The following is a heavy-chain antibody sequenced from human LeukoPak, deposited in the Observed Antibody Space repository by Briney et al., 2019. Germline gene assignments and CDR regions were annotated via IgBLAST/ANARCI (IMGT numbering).Heavy chain of an antibody. CDR2: IKQDGSEK. CDR1: GFTFSSYE. Sequence: GGSLRLSCAASGFTFSSYEMNWVRQAPGKGLEWVANIKQDGSEKYYVDSVKGRFTISRDNAKNSLYLQMNSLRAEDTAVYYCARAPGYGSGSSNPFDYWGQGTLVTVSS. V-gene: IGHV3-7*01. J-gene: IGHJ4*02. D-gene: IGHD3-10*01. CDR3: ARAPGYGSGSSNPFDY.